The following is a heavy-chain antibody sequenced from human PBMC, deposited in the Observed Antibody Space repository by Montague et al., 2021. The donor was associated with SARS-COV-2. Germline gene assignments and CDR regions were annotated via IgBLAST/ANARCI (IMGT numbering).Heavy chain of an antibody. CDR2: IYYSGST. D-gene: IGHD3-3*01. J-gene: IGHJ4*02. V-gene: IGHV4-39*01. Sequence: SETLSLTCTVSGGSISSSSYFWGWIRQPPGKGLEWIGSIYYSGSTYYNPSLKSRVTISVDTSKNQFSLKLSSVTAADTAVFYCARKTSRGLTIFGVVTASYCFDYWGQGTLVNVSS. CDR3: ARKTSRGLTIFGVVTASYCFDY. CDR1: GGSISSSSYF.